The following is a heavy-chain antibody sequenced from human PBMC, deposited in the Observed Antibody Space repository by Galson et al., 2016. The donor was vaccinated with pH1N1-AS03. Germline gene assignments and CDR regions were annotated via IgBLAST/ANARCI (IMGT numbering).Heavy chain of an antibody. V-gene: IGHV1-18*01. Sequence: SVKVSCKASGYRFSSYGITWLRQAPGQGLEWMGWISVYSGNTYYAPNLQGRVTLTTETATDTAYMDLRRLRSDDTAVFYCARDLGATPARINLANNGSPAGFWGQGTLVTVSS. CDR3: ARDLGATPARINLANNGSPAGF. J-gene: IGHJ4*02. CDR1: GYRFSSYG. D-gene: IGHD1-26*01. CDR2: ISVYSGNT.